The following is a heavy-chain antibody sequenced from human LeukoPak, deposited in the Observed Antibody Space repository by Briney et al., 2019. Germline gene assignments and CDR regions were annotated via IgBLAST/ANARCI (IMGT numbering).Heavy chain of an antibody. CDR3: AKVRGGSYLEIDY. CDR1: GFTFRIYA. D-gene: IGHD1-26*01. CDR2: IRGIDGST. V-gene: IGHV3-23*01. J-gene: IGHJ4*02. Sequence: GGSLRLSCAASGFTFRIYAMNWVRQAPGKGLEWVLSIRGIDGSTYYADSVKGRFTISRDNSENRLYLQMNSLRAEDSAVYYCAKVRGGSYLEIDYWGQGTLVTVST.